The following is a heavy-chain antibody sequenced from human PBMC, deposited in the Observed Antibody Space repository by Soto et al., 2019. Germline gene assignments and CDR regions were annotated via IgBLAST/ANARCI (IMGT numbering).Heavy chain of an antibody. Sequence: EVQLLESGGGLIQPGGSLRLSCAASGFSFTSYVMTWVRQAPGKGLEWVSGISAGDESTHFADSVKGRFTISRDNAKNTLYLQMNRLRAVDTSMYYCAKATSTGIHDPYYFDNWGQGTLVTVSS. CDR3: AKATSTGIHDPYYFDN. J-gene: IGHJ4*02. V-gene: IGHV3-23*01. CDR1: GFSFTSYV. D-gene: IGHD2-2*01. CDR2: ISAGDEST.